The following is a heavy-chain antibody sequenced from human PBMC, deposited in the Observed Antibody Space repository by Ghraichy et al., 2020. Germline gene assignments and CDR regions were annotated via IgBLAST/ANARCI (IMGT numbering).Heavy chain of an antibody. J-gene: IGHJ6*02. Sequence: GGSLRLSCSASGFTFSSYAMHWVRQAPGKGLEYVSAISSNGGSTYYADSVKGRFTISRDNSKNTLYLQMSSLRAEDTAVYYCVKDREYGDYGDSHIPSLVEGNYGMDVWGQGTTVTVSS. CDR1: GFTFSSYA. CDR3: VKDREYGDYGDSHIPSLVEGNYGMDV. D-gene: IGHD4-17*01. CDR2: ISSNGGST. V-gene: IGHV3-64D*06.